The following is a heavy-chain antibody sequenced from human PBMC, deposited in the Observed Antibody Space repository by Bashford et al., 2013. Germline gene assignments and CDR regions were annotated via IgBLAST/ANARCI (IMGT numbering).Heavy chain of an antibody. CDR2: INHSGST. CDR3: ARGPDYDFWSGYYWNRWYFDL. J-gene: IGHJ2*01. D-gene: IGHD3-3*01. V-gene: IGHV4-34*01. CDR1: VGLQWLL. Sequence: SSETLSLTCAVYVGLQWLLLELDPPAPRKGLEWIGEINHSGSTNYNPSLKSRVTISVDTSKNQFSLKLSSVTAADTAVYYCARGPDYDFWSGYYWNRWYFDLWGRGTLVTVSS.